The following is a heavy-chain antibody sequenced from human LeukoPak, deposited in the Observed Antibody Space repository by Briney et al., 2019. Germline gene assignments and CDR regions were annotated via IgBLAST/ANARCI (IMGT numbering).Heavy chain of an antibody. D-gene: IGHD5-18*01. V-gene: IGHV3-74*01. CDR3: ARDKTYGYNL. Sequence: PGGSLSLSCAASGFDFSGYWMHRVRQDPGRGLVWVSRIMGDGSSTTYADSVKGRFTISRDNAKNTVYLQMNSLRAEDTAVYYCARDKTYGYNLWGQGTLVTVSS. CDR1: GFDFSGYW. J-gene: IGHJ5*02. CDR2: IMGDGSST.